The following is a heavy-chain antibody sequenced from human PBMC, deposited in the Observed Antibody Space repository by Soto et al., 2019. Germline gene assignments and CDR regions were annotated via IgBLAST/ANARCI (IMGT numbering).Heavy chain of an antibody. J-gene: IGHJ3*02. D-gene: IGHD3-9*01. CDR2: INHSGST. Sequence: SESLSLTCSVYGGSLSGYYWSWIRQPPGKGLEWIGEINHSGSTNYNPSLKSRVTISVDTSKNQFSLKLSSVTAADTAVYYCARGGYYDILTGYYRRGRGIGAFDIWGQGTMVTVSS. CDR3: ARGGYYDILTGYYRRGRGIGAFDI. CDR1: GGSLSGYY. V-gene: IGHV4-34*01.